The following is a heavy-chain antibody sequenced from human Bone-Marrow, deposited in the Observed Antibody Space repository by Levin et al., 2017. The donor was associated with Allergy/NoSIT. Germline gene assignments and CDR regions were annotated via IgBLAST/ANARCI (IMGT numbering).Heavy chain of an antibody. V-gene: IGHV3-49*04. J-gene: IGHJ4*02. Sequence: GESLKISCTASGFTFGDYAMSWVRQAPGKGLEWVGFIRSKAYGGTTEYAASVKGRFTISRDDSKSIAYLQMNSLKTEDTDVYCCTRPYDDDSSGYRRAWVGGFDCWDQGTLVTVAA. CDR2: IRSKAYGGTT. CDR1: GFTFGDYA. D-gene: IGHD3-22*01. CDR3: TRPYDDDSSGYRRAWVGGFDC.